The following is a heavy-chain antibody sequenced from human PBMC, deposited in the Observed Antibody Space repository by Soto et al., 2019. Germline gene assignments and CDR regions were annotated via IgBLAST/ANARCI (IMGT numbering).Heavy chain of an antibody. V-gene: IGHV4-34*01. CDR2: INDRGYT. Sequence: QVQLQQWGAGLLKPSETLSLTCAVYGESFRRYYWSWVRQPPGRGLEWIGEINDRGYTNYNPALKSRVTISADSSKNQFSLKLYSVTAADTAVYYCARPTWCSATTCTGPFDYWGQGTLVTISS. CDR1: GESFRRYY. D-gene: IGHD2-15*01. J-gene: IGHJ4*02. CDR3: ARPTWCSATTCTGPFDY.